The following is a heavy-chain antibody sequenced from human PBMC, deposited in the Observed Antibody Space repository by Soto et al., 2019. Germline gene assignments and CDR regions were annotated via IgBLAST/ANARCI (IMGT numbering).Heavy chain of an antibody. CDR2: ISSSTSHT. CDR3: ARGRGAAAAYFDF. D-gene: IGHD6-13*01. CDR1: GFTFIDYY. Sequence: QVQLVESGGGLVKPGGPLRLSCAVSGFTFIDYYMTWIRQHPGKGLEWVSYISSSTSHTNYADSVKGRFTISRDNAKNSLFLQMNRLRDEHTAVYYCARGRGAAAAYFDFWGQGTLVTVSS. J-gene: IGHJ4*02. V-gene: IGHV3-11*05.